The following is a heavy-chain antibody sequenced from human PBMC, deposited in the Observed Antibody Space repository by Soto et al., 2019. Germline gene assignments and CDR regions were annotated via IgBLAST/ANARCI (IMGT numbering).Heavy chain of an antibody. V-gene: IGHV4-34*01. CDR1: GGSFSGYY. CDR2: INHSGST. Sequence: PSETLSLTCAVYGGSFSGYYWSWIRQPPGKGLEWIGEINHSGSTNYNPSLKSRVTISVDTSNNQFSLKLSSVTAADTAIYYCARKYSSSWYDWFDPWGQGTLVTVSS. CDR3: ARKYSSSWYDWFDP. J-gene: IGHJ5*02. D-gene: IGHD6-13*01.